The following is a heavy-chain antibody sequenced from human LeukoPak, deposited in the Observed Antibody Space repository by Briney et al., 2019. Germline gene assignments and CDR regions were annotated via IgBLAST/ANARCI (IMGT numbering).Heavy chain of an antibody. CDR3: ARSEVVAATRQPADY. CDR2: ISAYNGNT. CDR1: GYTFTSYG. D-gene: IGHD2-15*01. J-gene: IGHJ4*02. Sequence: ASVKVSCKASGYTFTSYGISWVRQAPGQGLEWMGWISAYNGNTNYAQKLQGRVTITTDESTSTAYMELSSLRSEDTAVYYCARSEVVAATRQPADYWGQGTLVTVSS. V-gene: IGHV1-18*01.